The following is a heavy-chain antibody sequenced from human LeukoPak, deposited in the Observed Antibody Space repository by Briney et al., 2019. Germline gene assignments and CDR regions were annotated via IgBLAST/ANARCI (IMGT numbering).Heavy chain of an antibody. V-gene: IGHV3-48*03. CDR1: GFTFSIYE. J-gene: IGHJ4*02. CDR3: TRTQYSSGWTFDY. D-gene: IGHD6-19*01. CDR2: ITTSGSII. Sequence: GGSLRLSCAASGFTFSIYEMNWVRQAPGKGLEWVSYITTSGSIIHYADSVKGRFTIYRDNAKNSLYLQMNSLRAEDTAVYYCTRTQYSSGWTFDYWGQGTLVTVSS.